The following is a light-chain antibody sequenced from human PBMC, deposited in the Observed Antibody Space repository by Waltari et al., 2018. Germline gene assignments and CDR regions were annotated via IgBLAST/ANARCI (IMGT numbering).Light chain of an antibody. CDR3: MQALQTPDT. CDR1: QSLLHSNGYNY. Sequence: DIVMTQSPLSLPVTPGEPASISCTSSQSLLHSNGYNYLDWYLQKPGQSPQLLIYLGSKRDSGVPDRFRGSGSGTDFTLKISRVEAEDVGVYYCMQALQTPDTFGQGTRLEIK. J-gene: IGKJ5*01. CDR2: LGS. V-gene: IGKV2-28*01.